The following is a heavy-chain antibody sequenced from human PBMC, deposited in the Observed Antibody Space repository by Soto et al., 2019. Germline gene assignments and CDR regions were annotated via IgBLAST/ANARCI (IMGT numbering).Heavy chain of an antibody. D-gene: IGHD1-7*01. Sequence: SVKVSCKGSGGTFSSYSICWARQAPGQGLEWMGRIIPILGIANYAQKFQGRVTITADKSTSTAYMELSSLRSEDTAVYYCARDPTNWNYLGSWGQGTLVTVSS. CDR3: ARDPTNWNYLGS. V-gene: IGHV1-69*04. CDR1: GGTFSSYS. CDR2: IIPILGIA. J-gene: IGHJ4*02.